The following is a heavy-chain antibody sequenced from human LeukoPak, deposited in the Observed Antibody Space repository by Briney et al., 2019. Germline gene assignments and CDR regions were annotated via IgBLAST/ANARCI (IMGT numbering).Heavy chain of an antibody. V-gene: IGHV3-23*01. Sequence: GGSLRLSCAASGFTFSSYAMSRVRQAPGKGLEWVSAISGSGGSTYYADSVKGRFTISRDNSKNTLYLQMNSLRAEDTAVYYCAKGEASGWYYFDYWGQGTLVTVSS. CDR2: ISGSGGST. J-gene: IGHJ4*02. CDR3: AKGEASGWYYFDY. D-gene: IGHD6-19*01. CDR1: GFTFSSYA.